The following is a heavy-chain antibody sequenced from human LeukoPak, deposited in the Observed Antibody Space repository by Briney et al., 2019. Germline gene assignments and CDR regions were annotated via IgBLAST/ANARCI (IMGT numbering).Heavy chain of an antibody. CDR1: GGSISSSNYF. V-gene: IGHV4-39*01. J-gene: IGHJ4*02. Sequence: SETLSLTCTVSGGSISSSNYFWGWIRQPPGKGLEWIGSISYSGSTYYNLSLKSRVAISVDTSKNQFSLKLSSVTAADTAVYYCARLGSSGYSPLGYWGQGTLVTVSS. CDR2: ISYSGST. D-gene: IGHD3-22*01. CDR3: ARLGSSGYSPLGY.